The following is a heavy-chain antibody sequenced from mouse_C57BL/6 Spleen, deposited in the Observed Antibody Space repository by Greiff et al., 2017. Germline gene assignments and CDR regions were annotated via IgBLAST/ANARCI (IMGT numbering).Heavy chain of an antibody. CDR3: ASLYYYGSSYGYFDV. J-gene: IGHJ1*03. D-gene: IGHD1-1*01. Sequence: EVKLMESGPELVKPGASVKISCKASGYSFTDYNMNWVKQSNGKSLEWIGVINPNYGTTSYNQKFKGKATLTVDQSSSTAYMQLNSLTSEDSAVYYCASLYYYGSSYGYFDVWGTGTTVTVSS. V-gene: IGHV1-39*01. CDR2: INPNYGTT. CDR1: GYSFTDYN.